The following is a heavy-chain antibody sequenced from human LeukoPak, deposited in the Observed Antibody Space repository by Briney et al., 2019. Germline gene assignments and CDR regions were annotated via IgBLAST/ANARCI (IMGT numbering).Heavy chain of an antibody. V-gene: IGHV4-4*07. J-gene: IGHJ4*02. CDR2: IYTSGST. CDR1: GGSISSYY. Sequence: PSETLSLTCTVSGGSISSYYWSWIRQPAGKGLEWIGRIYTSGSTNYNPSLKSRVTMSVDTSKNQFSLKLSSVTAADTAVYYCARASRVGATYYFDYWGQGTWSPSPQ. D-gene: IGHD1-26*01. CDR3: ARASRVGATYYFDY.